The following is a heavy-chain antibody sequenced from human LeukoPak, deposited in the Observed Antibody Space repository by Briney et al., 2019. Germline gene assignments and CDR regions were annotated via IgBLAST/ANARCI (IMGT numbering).Heavy chain of an antibody. D-gene: IGHD3-10*01. CDR1: GGSISGGFYY. CDR2: IYSSGST. J-gene: IGHJ4*02. V-gene: IGHV4-61*02. Sequence: SETLSLTCTVSGGSISGGFYYWSWIRQPAGKGLEWIGRIYSSGSTNYNPSLKSRVTISVDTTKNQFSLKLSSVTAADTAVYYCARQTGSGLFTLPGGQGTLVTVSS. CDR3: ARQTGSGLFTLP.